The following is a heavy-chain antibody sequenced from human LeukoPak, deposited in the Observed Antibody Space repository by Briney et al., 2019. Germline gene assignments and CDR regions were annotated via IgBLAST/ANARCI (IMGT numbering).Heavy chain of an antibody. CDR3: ARDGTDMVRGVILPDY. CDR1: GFTFSSYW. J-gene: IGHJ4*02. D-gene: IGHD3-10*01. CDR2: ISSDGSST. Sequence: GGSLRLSCAASGFTFSSYWMHWVRQAPGKGLVWVSRISSDGSSTSYADSVKGRFTISRDNSKNALYLQMNSLRAEDTAVYYCARDGTDMVRGVILPDYWGQGTLVTVSS. V-gene: IGHV3-74*01.